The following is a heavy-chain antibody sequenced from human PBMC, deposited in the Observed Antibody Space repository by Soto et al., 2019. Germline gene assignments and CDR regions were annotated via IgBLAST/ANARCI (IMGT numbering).Heavy chain of an antibody. CDR3: ARASGESYPGSRVFDS. CDR2: ITNTGGDT. Sequence: VQLVESGGGVAQPGGSLRLSCTASGFTFSSNAMSWVRQAPGKGLEWVSVITNTGGDTLYADSVKGRFAISRDNSKNTLYLQMNSLRAEDTAIYYCARASGESYPGSRVFDSWGQGTRVTVSS. J-gene: IGHJ4*02. D-gene: IGHD3-10*01. CDR1: GFTFSSNA. V-gene: IGHV3-23*04.